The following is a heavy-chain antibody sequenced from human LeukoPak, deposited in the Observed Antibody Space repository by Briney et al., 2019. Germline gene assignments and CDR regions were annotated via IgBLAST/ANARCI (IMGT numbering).Heavy chain of an antibody. CDR3: ARAPSYCSGGSCYSVYFDY. D-gene: IGHD2-15*01. CDR1: GGSFSGYY. J-gene: IGHJ4*02. CDR2: INHSGST. V-gene: IGHV4-34*01. Sequence: PSETLSLTCAVYGGSFSGYYWGWIRQPPGKGLEWIGEINHSGSTNYNPSLKSRVTISVDTSKNQFSLKLSSVTAADTAVYYCARAPSYCSGGSCYSVYFDYWGQGTLVTVSS.